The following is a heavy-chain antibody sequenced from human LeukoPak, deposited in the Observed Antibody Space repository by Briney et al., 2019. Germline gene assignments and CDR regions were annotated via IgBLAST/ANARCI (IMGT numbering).Heavy chain of an antibody. J-gene: IGHJ4*01. CDR1: GFTFSDYY. CDR3: ARGGTD. V-gene: IGHV3-11*01. D-gene: IGHD3-16*01. Sequence: PGGSLRLSCAASGFTFSDYYMSWIRQAPGEGLGWVSYISSSGSTIYYAGSVKGRFTISRDNTKKSMYREMNTLTGEAAGVYSSARGGTDSGQGSLVTVSS. CDR2: ISSSGSTI.